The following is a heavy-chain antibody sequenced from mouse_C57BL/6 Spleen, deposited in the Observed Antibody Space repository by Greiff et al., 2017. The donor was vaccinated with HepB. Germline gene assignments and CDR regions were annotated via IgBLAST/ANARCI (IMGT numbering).Heavy chain of an antibody. Sequence: VKLVESGPGLVQPSQSLSITCTVSGFSLTSYGVHWVRQSPGKGLEWLGVIWSGGSTDYNAAFISRLSISKDNSKSQVFFKMNSLQADDTAIYYCARNGYYSNSWFAYWGQGTLVTVSA. CDR2: IWSGGST. V-gene: IGHV2-2*01. D-gene: IGHD2-5*01. CDR1: GFSLTSYG. J-gene: IGHJ3*01. CDR3: ARNGYYSNSWFAY.